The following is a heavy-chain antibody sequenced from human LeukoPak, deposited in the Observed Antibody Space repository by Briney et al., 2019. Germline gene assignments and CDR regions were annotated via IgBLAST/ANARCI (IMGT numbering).Heavy chain of an antibody. V-gene: IGHV1-69*13. CDR1: GGTFTSYA. D-gene: IGHD3-10*01. CDR2: IIPIFGTA. Sequence: SVKVSCKASGGTFTSYAISWVRQAPGQGLEWMGGIIPIFGTADYAQKFQGRVTITADESTSTAYMELNSLRSEDTAVYYCARDPSMIRGENTPYFDYWGQGTLVTVSS. J-gene: IGHJ4*02. CDR3: ARDPSMIRGENTPYFDY.